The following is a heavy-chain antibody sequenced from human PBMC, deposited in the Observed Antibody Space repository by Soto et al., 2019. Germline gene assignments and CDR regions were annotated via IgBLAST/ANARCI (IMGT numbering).Heavy chain of an antibody. Sequence: PGESLKISCKGSGYRFTSYWISWVRQMPGKGLEWMGGIDPSDSDTNYSPSFQGHVTISADKSISTAYLQWSSLKASDAAMYYCARHKGSSGLPVYYYYYGIDVWGQGTTVTVSS. D-gene: IGHD3-10*01. J-gene: IGHJ6*02. V-gene: IGHV5-10-1*01. CDR3: ARHKGSSGLPVYYYYYGIDV. CDR1: GYRFTSYW. CDR2: IDPSDSDT.